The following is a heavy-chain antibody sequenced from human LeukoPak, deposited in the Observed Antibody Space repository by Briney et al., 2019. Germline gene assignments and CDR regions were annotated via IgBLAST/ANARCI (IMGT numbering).Heavy chain of an antibody. Sequence: GGSLRLSCAASGFTFSSYAMSWVRQAPGKGLEWVSAISGSGGSTNYADSVKGRFTISRDNSKNTLYLQMNSLRAEDTAVYYCAKLEGPTYSSSWYVDYWGQGTLVTVSS. J-gene: IGHJ4*02. CDR1: GFTFSSYA. CDR3: AKLEGPTYSSSWYVDY. CDR2: ISGSGGST. D-gene: IGHD6-13*01. V-gene: IGHV3-23*01.